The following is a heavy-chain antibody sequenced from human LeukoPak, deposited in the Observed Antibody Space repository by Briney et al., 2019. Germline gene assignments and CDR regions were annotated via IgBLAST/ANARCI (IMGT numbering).Heavy chain of an antibody. CDR2: ISSSGSTI. CDR3: ASGAAAGRLDY. V-gene: IGHV3-48*03. D-gene: IGHD6-13*01. Sequence: GSLRLSCAASGFTFSSYEMNWVRQAPGKGLEWVSYISSSGSTIYYADPVKGRFTISRDNAKNSLYLQMNSLRAEDTAVYYCASGAAAGRLDYWGQGTLVTVSS. J-gene: IGHJ4*02. CDR1: GFTFSSYE.